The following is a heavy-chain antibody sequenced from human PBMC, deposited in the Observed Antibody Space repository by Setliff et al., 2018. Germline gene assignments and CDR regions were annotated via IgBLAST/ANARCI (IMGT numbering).Heavy chain of an antibody. D-gene: IGHD2-2*01. CDR3: SRLVRYCTTTSCQGASGAEF. CDR2: ISTYTDNT. J-gene: IGHJ4*02. V-gene: IGHV1-18*04. Sequence: ASVKVSCKASGYMFKSYGITWMRQAPGQGFEWMGWISTYTDNTKSAQKFQDRITMTTDTTTSTSYMELRSLRSDDTAVYYCSRLVRYCTTTSCQGASGAEFWGQGTLVTVSS. CDR1: GYMFKSYG.